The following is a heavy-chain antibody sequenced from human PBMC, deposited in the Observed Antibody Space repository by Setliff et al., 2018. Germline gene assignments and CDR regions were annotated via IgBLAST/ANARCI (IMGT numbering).Heavy chain of an antibody. V-gene: IGHV3-23*01. CDR2: ISGSGGST. Sequence: GGSLRLSCVASGFTFSNYAMAWVRQAPGKGLEWVSAISGSGGSTYYADSVKGRFTISRDNSKNTLYLQMDSLRGEDTAVYYCVRDQDYYGMDVWGQGTTVTVSS. CDR3: VRDQDYYGMDV. J-gene: IGHJ6*02. CDR1: GFTFSNYA.